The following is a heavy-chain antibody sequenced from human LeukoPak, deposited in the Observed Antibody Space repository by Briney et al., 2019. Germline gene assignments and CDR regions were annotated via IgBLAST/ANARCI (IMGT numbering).Heavy chain of an antibody. J-gene: IGHJ4*02. D-gene: IGHD6-13*01. V-gene: IGHV4-39*01. CDR2: IYYSGST. CDR1: GGSVSSSNYY. Sequence: SETLSLTCTVSGGSVSSSNYYWVWIRQPPGKGLEWIGSIYYSGSTYYNPSLKSRLTMSVDTSKNQFSLRLSSVTAADTAVYYCARQYSSSWYGDVYWGQGTLVTVSS. CDR3: ARQYSSSWYGDVY.